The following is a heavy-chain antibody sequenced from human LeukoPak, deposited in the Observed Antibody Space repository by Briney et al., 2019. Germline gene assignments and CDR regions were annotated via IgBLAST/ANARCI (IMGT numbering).Heavy chain of an antibody. CDR2: ISWDGGST. Sequence: GGSLRLSCAASGFTFDDYAMHWVRQAPGKGLEWVSLISWDGGSTYYADSVKGRFTISRDNSKNSLYLQMHSLRAEDTALYYCAKATDTAMVTSPLGYWGQGTLVTVSS. CDR1: GFTFDDYA. J-gene: IGHJ4*02. V-gene: IGHV3-43D*04. CDR3: AKATDTAMVTSPLGY. D-gene: IGHD5-18*01.